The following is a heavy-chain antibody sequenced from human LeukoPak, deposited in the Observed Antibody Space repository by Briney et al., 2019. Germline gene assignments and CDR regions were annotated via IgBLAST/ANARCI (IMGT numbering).Heavy chain of an antibody. J-gene: IGHJ4*02. V-gene: IGHV1-2*06. Sequence: ASVKVSCKASGYTFTDYYMHWVLQAPGQGLEWMGRINPNSGGTNYAQKFQDRVTMTRDTSISTAYMELSRLTSDDTAVYYCARQVGGSDCWGQGTLVTVSS. D-gene: IGHD2-15*01. CDR2: INPNSGGT. CDR1: GYTFTDYY. CDR3: ARQVGGSDC.